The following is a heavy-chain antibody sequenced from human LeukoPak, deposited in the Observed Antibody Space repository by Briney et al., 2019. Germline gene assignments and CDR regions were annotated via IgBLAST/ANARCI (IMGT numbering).Heavy chain of an antibody. CDR1: GFTFSSYA. CDR3: AKGAPRDYGFGYYYYMDV. CDR2: ISGSGGST. D-gene: IGHD4-17*01. V-gene: IGHV3-23*01. Sequence: GGSLRLSCAASGFTFSSYAMSWVRQAPGKGLEWVSAISGSGGSTYYADSVKGRFTISRDSSKNTLYLQMNSLRAEDTAVYYCAKGAPRDYGFGYYYYMDVWGKGTTVTVSS. J-gene: IGHJ6*03.